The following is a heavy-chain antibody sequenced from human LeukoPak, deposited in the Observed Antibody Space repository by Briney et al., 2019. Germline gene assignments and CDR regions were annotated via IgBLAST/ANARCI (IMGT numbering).Heavy chain of an antibody. V-gene: IGHV1-8*01. J-gene: IGHJ6*02. Sequence: ASVKVSCKASGYTFTSYDINWVRQATGQGLEWMGWMNPNSGNTGYAQKFQGRVTMTRNTSISTAYMELSSLRSEDTAVYYCARASGEPYYCGMDVWGQGTTVTVSS. CDR3: ARASGEPYYCGMDV. CDR2: MNPNSGNT. CDR1: GYTFTSYD. D-gene: IGHD7-27*01.